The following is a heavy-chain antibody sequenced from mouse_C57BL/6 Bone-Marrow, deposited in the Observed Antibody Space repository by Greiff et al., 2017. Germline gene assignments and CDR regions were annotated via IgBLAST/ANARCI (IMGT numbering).Heavy chain of an antibody. J-gene: IGHJ3*01. Sequence: VQLQQSGAELARPGASVKLSCKASGYTFTSYGISWVKQRTGQGLEWIGEIYPRSGNTYYNEKFKCKATLTADKSSSTAYMELRSLTSEDSAVYFCARLGEYDGYDAWFAYWGQGTLVTVSA. CDR1: GYTFTSYG. CDR2: IYPRSGNT. V-gene: IGHV1-81*01. D-gene: IGHD2-3*01. CDR3: ARLGEYDGYDAWFAY.